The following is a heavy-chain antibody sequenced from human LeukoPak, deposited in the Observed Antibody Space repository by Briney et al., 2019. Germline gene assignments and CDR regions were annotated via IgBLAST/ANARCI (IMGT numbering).Heavy chain of an antibody. CDR1: GGSISSGGYY. Sequence: PSETLSLTCTVSGGSISSGGYYWSWIRQHPGKGLEWIGYIYYSGSTYYNPSLKSRVTISVDTSKNQFSLKLSSVTAADTAVYYCARGPKRYCSGGSCYENDDAFDIWGQGTMVTVSS. CDR2: IYYSGST. D-gene: IGHD2-15*01. CDR3: ARGPKRYCSGGSCYENDDAFDI. V-gene: IGHV4-31*03. J-gene: IGHJ3*02.